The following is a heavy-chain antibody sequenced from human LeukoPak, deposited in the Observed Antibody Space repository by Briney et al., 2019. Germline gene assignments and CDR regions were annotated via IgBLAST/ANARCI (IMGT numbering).Heavy chain of an antibody. Sequence: HPGGSLRLSCAASGFTFRNSDMHRVRQAPGKGLEWVAFIQSDGGNKYYADSVKGRFTISRDNAKNSLYLQMNSLRAEDTAVYYCAELGITMIGGVWGKGTTVTISS. V-gene: IGHV3-30*02. J-gene: IGHJ6*04. CDR2: IQSDGGNK. CDR1: GFTFRNSD. D-gene: IGHD3-10*02. CDR3: AELGITMIGGV.